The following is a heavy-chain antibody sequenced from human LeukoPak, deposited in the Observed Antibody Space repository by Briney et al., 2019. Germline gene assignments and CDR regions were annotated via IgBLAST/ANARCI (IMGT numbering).Heavy chain of an antibody. V-gene: IGHV3-48*01. CDR1: GFTFNNYG. J-gene: IGHJ6*03. D-gene: IGHD6-6*01. Sequence: PGGSLRLSCVASGFTFNNYGMNWVRQAPGKGLEWVSFISSSSSTIFYADSVKGRFATYREPAKNSVYLQMKSLRVEDTAVYYCARELGGIAARRNFYMDVWGKGTTVTVSS. CDR3: ARELGGIAARRNFYMDV. CDR2: ISSSSSTI.